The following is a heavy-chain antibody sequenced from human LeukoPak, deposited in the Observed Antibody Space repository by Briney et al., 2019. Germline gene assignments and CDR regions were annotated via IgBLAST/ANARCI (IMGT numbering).Heavy chain of an antibody. CDR2: ISGSGVST. J-gene: IGHJ4*02. V-gene: IGHV3-23*01. CDR1: GFTFSTYA. Sequence: GGSLRLSCAASGFTFSTYAMSWVRQAPGKGLQWVSAISGSGVSTYYADSVRGRFTISRDNSKNTVYLQMNSLGDDDTAVSYCARTNYDILAYWGQGTLVTVSS. D-gene: IGHD3-9*01. CDR3: ARTNYDILAY.